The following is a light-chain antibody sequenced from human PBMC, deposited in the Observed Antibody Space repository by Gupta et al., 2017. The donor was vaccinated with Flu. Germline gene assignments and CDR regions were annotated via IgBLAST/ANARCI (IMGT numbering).Light chain of an antibody. J-gene: IGKJ5*01. V-gene: IGKV1-12*01. CDR3: QQANSFPIT. CDR1: QGVSSY. CDR2: TTS. Sequence: PSSVSASVGDRVTITCLASQGVSSYLAWYQQKPGEAPNLLIYTTSTVQTGVPSRFSGSGSGTYFTLTISSLQPEDSAIYYCQQANSFPITFGQGTRLEIK.